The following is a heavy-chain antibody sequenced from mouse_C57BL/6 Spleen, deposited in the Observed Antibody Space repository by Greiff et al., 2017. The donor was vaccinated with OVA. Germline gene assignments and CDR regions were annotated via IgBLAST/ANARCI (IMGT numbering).Heavy chain of an antibody. V-gene: IGHV5-4*01. Sequence: EVQLVESGGGLVKPGGSLKLSCAASGFTFSSYAMSWVRQTPEKRLEWVATISDGGSYTYYPDNVKGRFTISRDNAKNNLYLQMSHLKSEDTAMYYCARDYYYAMHYWGHGTSVTVSS. CDR3: ARDYYYAMHY. J-gene: IGHJ4*01. CDR2: ISDGGSYT. CDR1: GFTFSSYA.